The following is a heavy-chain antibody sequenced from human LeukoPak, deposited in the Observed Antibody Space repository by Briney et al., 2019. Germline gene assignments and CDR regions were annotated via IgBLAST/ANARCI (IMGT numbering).Heavy chain of an antibody. Sequence: SVKVSCKASGGTFCSYAISWVRQAPGQGLEWMGRIIPIFGTANYAQKFQGRVTITADKSTSTAYMELSSLRSEDTAVYYCASTYYYDSSGYYYPYYFDYWGQGTLVTVSS. CDR3: ASTYYYDSSGYYYPYYFDY. D-gene: IGHD3-22*01. V-gene: IGHV1-69*06. CDR1: GGTFCSYA. J-gene: IGHJ4*02. CDR2: IIPIFGTA.